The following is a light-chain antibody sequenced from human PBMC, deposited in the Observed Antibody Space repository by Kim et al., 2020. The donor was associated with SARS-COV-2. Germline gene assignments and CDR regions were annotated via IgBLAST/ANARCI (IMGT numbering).Light chain of an antibody. V-gene: IGLV3-19*01. CDR1: SLRSYY. J-gene: IGLJ2*01. CDR3: NSLDINDNVV. CDR2: GKN. Sequence: SSELTQDPAVSVALGQTVRITCQGDSLRSYYATWYQQKPGQAPILFIYGKNNRPSGIPDRFSGSSSGNTASLTITGTQAGDEADYYCNSLDINDNVVFGG.